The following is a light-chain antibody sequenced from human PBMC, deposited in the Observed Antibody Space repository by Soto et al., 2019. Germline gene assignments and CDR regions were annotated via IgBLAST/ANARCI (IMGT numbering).Light chain of an antibody. V-gene: IGLV2-14*01. CDR2: EVS. Sequence: QSALTQPASVSGAPGQTITISFTGTSSDVGGYNYLSWYQQHPGKAPKGMIYEVSNRPSGVSNRFSGSKSGNTASLTISGLQAEDEADYFCSSYTTSGTPVFGGGTKLTVL. J-gene: IGLJ3*02. CDR3: SSYTTSGTPV. CDR1: SSDVGGYNY.